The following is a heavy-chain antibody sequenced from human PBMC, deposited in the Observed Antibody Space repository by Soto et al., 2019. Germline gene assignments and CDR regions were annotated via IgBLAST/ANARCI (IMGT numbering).Heavy chain of an antibody. Sequence: SETLSLTCAVYGGSFSGYYWSWIRQPPGKGLEWIGEINHSGSTNYNPSLKSRVTISVDTSKNQFSLKLSSVTAADTAVYYCARGCGTTVTPVNMGLCSHDYHCVDDWGQWTTVTVPS. V-gene: IGHV4-34*01. D-gene: IGHD4-17*01. J-gene: IGHJ6*03. CDR3: ARGCGTTVTPVNMGLCSHDYHCVDD. CDR1: GGSFSGYY. CDR2: INHSGST.